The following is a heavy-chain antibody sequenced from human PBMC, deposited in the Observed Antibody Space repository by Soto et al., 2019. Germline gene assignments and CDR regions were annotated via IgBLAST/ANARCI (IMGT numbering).Heavy chain of an antibody. V-gene: IGHV5-51*01. CDR3: ARKDKSGYFNWFDP. CDR1: GYRFTYYW. D-gene: IGHD3-22*01. CDR2: IFPSDSDT. Sequence: GESLKISCRTSGYRFTYYWIAWVRQMPGKGLEWMGIIFPSDSDTRYSPSFQGQLTISADRSTSTVFLQWASLKASDTAVYFCARKDKSGYFNWFDPWGQGTLVTVSS. J-gene: IGHJ5*02.